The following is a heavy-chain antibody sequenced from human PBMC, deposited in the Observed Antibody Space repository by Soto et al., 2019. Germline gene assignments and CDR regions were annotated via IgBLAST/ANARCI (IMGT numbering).Heavy chain of an antibody. Sequence: GGSLRLSCAASGFTFSSYAMHWVRQAPGKGLEWVAVISYDGSNKYYADSVKGRFTISRDNSKNTLYLQMNSLRAEDTAVYYCARDLLYGDTAMVTPNYWGQGTLVTVSS. D-gene: IGHD5-18*01. V-gene: IGHV3-30-3*01. CDR1: GFTFSSYA. CDR2: ISYDGSNK. J-gene: IGHJ4*02. CDR3: ARDLLYGDTAMVTPNY.